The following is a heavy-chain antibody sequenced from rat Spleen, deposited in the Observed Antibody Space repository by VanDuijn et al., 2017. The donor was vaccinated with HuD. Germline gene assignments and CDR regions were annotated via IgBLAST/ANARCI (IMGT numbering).Heavy chain of an antibody. V-gene: IGHV5-58*01. J-gene: IGHJ3*01. CDR1: GFTFSSYW. D-gene: IGHD1-1*01. Sequence: EVQLVETGGGLVQPGRSLKLSCVASGFTFSSYWMYWVRQAPGKGLEWVASISPSGGSTYYRDSVKGRFTISRHNTQNTLYLQMNSLRSEDTATYYCTTVLQGHGFAYWGQGTLVTVSS. CDR2: ISPSGGST. CDR3: TTVLQGHGFAY.